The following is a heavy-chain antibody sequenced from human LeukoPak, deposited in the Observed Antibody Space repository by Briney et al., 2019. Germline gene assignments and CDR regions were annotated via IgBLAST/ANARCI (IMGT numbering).Heavy chain of an antibody. Sequence: ASVKVSCKASGYTFTSYDINWVRQATGQGLEWMGWMNPNSGNTGYAQKFQGRVTITRNTSISTAYMELSSLRSEDTAVYYCAREYYYDSSGYYKYYDAFDIWGQGTMVTVSS. D-gene: IGHD3-22*01. CDR3: AREYYYDSSGYYKYYDAFDI. V-gene: IGHV1-8*03. CDR2: MNPNSGNT. CDR1: GYTFTSYD. J-gene: IGHJ3*02.